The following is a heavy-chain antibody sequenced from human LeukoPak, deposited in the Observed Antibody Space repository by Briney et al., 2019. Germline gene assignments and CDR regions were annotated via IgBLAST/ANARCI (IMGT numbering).Heavy chain of an antibody. CDR2: IYYSGST. J-gene: IGHJ6*04. CDR1: GGSISSYY. D-gene: IGHD3-3*01. V-gene: IGHV4-59*01. CDR3: ARDRIVFGVVIPDV. Sequence: SETLSLTCTVSGGSISSYYWSWIRQPPGKGLEWIGYIYYSGSTNYNPSLKSRVTISVDTSKNQFSPKLSSVTAADTAVYYCARDRIVFGVVIPDVWGKGTTVTVSS.